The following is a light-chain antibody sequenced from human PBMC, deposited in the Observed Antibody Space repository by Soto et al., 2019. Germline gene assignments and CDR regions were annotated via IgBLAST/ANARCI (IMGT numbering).Light chain of an antibody. CDR2: GVS. V-gene: IGLV2-14*01. J-gene: IGLJ1*01. Sequence: QYDLTQPASVSGSPGQSITISCTGTITDIGAYNYVSWYQQHPGKAPKLLIYGVSSRPSGVSNRFSGSKSGNAAYLTISGLQADDKAEYYCSSYTSSITPYVFGTGTKLTVL. CDR3: SSYTSSITPYV. CDR1: ITDIGAYNY.